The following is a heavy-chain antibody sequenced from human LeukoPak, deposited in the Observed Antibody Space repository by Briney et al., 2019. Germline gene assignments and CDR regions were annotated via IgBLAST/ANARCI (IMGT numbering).Heavy chain of an antibody. CDR2: IGSSANTI. CDR3: ARPYYSGTFYYYGMDV. CDR1: GFTFSDYY. J-gene: IGHJ6*02. Sequence: GGSLRLFCAASGFTFSDYYMSWIRQAPGKGLEWVSHIGSSANTIWYADSVKGRFTISRDNAKNSVHLQMNSLRAEDTAVYYCARPYYSGTFYYYGMDVWGQGTTVTVSS. V-gene: IGHV3-11*01. D-gene: IGHD1-26*01.